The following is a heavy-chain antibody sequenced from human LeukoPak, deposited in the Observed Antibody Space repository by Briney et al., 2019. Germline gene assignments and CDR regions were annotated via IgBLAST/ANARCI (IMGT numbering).Heavy chain of an antibody. Sequence: PGGSLRLSCSASGFTFSTYAMHWVRQAPGKGLERVSTINTNGDDTYYADSVKGRFTISRDNSKRTLYLQMSSLRAEDTAVYYCVKDPRGGGYYTSFDYWGQGTLVTVSS. J-gene: IGHJ4*02. D-gene: IGHD3-3*01. V-gene: IGHV3-64D*09. CDR1: GFTFSTYA. CDR3: VKDPRGGGYYTSFDY. CDR2: INTNGDDT.